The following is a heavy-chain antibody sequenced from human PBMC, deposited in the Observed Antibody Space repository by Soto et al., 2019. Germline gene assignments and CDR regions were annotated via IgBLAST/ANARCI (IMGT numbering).Heavy chain of an antibody. V-gene: IGHV5-51*01. J-gene: IGHJ6*02. Sequence: GESLKISCKGSGYSFTSGWIGWVRQMPGKGLEWMGIIYPGDSDTRYSPSFQGQVTISADKSISTAYLQWSSLKASDTAMYYCAGGGVRGVITRTRDYYGMDVWGQGTTVTVSS. CDR1: GYSFTSGW. CDR2: IYPGDSDT. CDR3: AGGGVRGVITRTRDYYGMDV. D-gene: IGHD3-10*01.